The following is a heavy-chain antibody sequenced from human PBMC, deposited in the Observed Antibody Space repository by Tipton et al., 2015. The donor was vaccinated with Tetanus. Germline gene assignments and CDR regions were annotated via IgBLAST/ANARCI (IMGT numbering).Heavy chain of an antibody. CDR2: IYHRGNT. CDR3: VGGDGSGYRFDY. Sequence: TLSLTCTVSGGSISSSSYYWGWIRQSPGKGLEWIGNIYHRGNTYYNPSLKSRVAISVDTPKNQLSLNLRSVTAGDTATYYCVGGDGSGYRFDYWGQGALVTVSS. J-gene: IGHJ4*02. CDR1: GGSISSSSYY. V-gene: IGHV4-39*01. D-gene: IGHD3-9*01.